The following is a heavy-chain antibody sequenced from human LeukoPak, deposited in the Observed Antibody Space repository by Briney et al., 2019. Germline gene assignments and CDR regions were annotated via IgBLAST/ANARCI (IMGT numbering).Heavy chain of an antibody. CDR3: ASGAWAARLNS. D-gene: IGHD4-23*01. V-gene: IGHV4-34*12. J-gene: IGHJ4*02. CDR1: GESLNYYY. Sequence: SDTLSLTCAVYGESLNYYYWSWIRQSPGKGLEWIGDIFDGKTINYNPSLKSRVTMSAATSSQQFSLNLKSVTAADTAVYFCASGAWAARLNSWAQGALVIVSS. CDR2: IFDGKTI.